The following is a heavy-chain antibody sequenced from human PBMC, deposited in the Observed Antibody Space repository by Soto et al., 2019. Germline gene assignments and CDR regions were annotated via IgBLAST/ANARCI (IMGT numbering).Heavy chain of an antibody. V-gene: IGHV2-70*01. CDR3: ARVSGSFQKGFDA. J-gene: IGHJ4*02. CDR2: IDWEDEK. D-gene: IGHD1-26*01. CDR1: GASVSNKTYY. Sequence: TLSLTCSVSGASVSNKTYYWSWIRQPPGKALEWLALIDWEDEKYFSTSLQTRLSIFKDSSKSHVLLTITNVGPLDSATYFCARVSGSFQKGFDAWGQGTPVTVSS.